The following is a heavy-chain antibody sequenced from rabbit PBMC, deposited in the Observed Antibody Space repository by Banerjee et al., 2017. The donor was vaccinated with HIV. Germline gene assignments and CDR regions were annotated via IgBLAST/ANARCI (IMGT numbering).Heavy chain of an antibody. CDR2: IYTGSSGST. D-gene: IGHD4-1*01. V-gene: IGHV1S40*01. J-gene: IGHJ4*01. CDR3: ARDLAGVIGWNFGL. Sequence: QSLEESGGDLVKPGASLTLTCTASGFSFSSSYWIYWVRQAPGKGLEWIACIYTGSSGSTYYASWAKGRFTISKTSSTTVTLQVTSLTAADTATYFCARDLAGVIGWNFGLWGPGTLVTVS. CDR1: GFSFSSSYW.